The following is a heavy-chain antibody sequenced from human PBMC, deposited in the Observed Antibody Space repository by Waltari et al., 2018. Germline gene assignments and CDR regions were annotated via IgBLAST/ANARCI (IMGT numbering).Heavy chain of an antibody. J-gene: IGHJ6*02. CDR1: GYTFTSYD. V-gene: IGHV1-8*01. CDR3: ARSTPTYGSGSYYGRPYYYGMDV. CDR2: MNPNSGNT. Sequence: QVQLVQSGAEVKKPGASVKVSCKASGYTFTSYDINWVRQATGQGLEWMGWMNPNSGNTGYAQKFQGRVTMTRNTSISTAYMELSSLRSEDTAVYYCARSTPTYGSGSYYGRPYYYGMDVWGQGTTVTVSS. D-gene: IGHD3-10*01.